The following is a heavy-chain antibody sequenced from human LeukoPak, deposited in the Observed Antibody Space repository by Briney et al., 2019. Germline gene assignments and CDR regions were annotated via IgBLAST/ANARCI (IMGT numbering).Heavy chain of an antibody. J-gene: IGHJ6*03. Sequence: PSETLSLTCTVSGGSISSYYWSWVRQSPGKGLEWLGYIYYSGSTNYNPSLKSRVTISVDTSKNQFSLKLSSVTAADTAVYYCARDKLWYCSVTNCYYYMDVWGKGTTVTVSS. CDR1: GGSISSYY. CDR3: ARDKLWYCSVTNCYYYMDV. CDR2: IYYSGST. D-gene: IGHD2-2*01. V-gene: IGHV4-59*01.